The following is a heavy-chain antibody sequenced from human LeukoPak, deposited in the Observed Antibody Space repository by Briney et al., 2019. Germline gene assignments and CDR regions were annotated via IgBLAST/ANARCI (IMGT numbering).Heavy chain of an antibody. D-gene: IGHD1-26*01. J-gene: IGHJ4*02. CDR2: INPNSGGT. V-gene: IGHV1-2*06. Sequence: ASVKVSCKASGYTFTGYYMHWVRQAPGQGLEWMGRINPNSGGTNYAQKFQGRVTMTRDMSTSTVYMELSSLRSEDTAVYYCARGSGSYYGTDWGQGTLVTVSS. CDR3: ARGSGSYYGTD. CDR1: GYTFTGYY.